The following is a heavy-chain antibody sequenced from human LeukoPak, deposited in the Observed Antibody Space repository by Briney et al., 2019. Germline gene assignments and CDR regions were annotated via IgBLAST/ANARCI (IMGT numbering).Heavy chain of an antibody. V-gene: IGHV4-30-2*01. D-gene: IGHD3-3*01. CDR2: IYHSGST. CDR1: GGSISSGGYS. CDR3: ARGQYDFWSGYYTARPVFLLDY. J-gene: IGHJ4*02. Sequence: SQTLSLTCAVSGGSISSGGYSWSWIRQPPGKGLEWIGYIYHSGSTYYNPSLKGRVTISVDRSKNQFSLKLSSVTAADTAVYYCARGQYDFWSGYYTARPVFLLDYWGQGTLVTVFS.